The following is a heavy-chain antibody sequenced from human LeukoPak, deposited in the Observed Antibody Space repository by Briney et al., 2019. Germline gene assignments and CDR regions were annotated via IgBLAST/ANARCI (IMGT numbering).Heavy chain of an antibody. CDR1: GFTFSSYE. J-gene: IGHJ4*02. V-gene: IGHV3-48*03. CDR3: ARDSVYYDSSGYYASTFDY. CDR2: ISSSYSNI. D-gene: IGHD3-22*01. Sequence: GGSLTLSCTASGFTFSSYEMNWVRQAPGKGLEWVSYISSSYSNIYYADSVKRRFTISRDHAKNSLYLQMNRLRAEDTAVYYCARDSVYYDSSGYYASTFDYLGQGTLVTVSS.